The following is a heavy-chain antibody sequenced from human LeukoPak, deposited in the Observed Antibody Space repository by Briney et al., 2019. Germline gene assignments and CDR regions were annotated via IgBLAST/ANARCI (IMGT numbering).Heavy chain of an antibody. CDR3: ARGYMTTLTTGPDY. CDR1: GFTFSSFG. V-gene: IGHV3-33*01. J-gene: IGHJ4*02. Sequence: PGRSLRLSCAASGFTFSSFGMHWVRQAPGKGLEWVAVIWYDGSNKYYADSVKGRFTISRDNSKNTLYLQMNSLRAEDTAVYYCARGYMTTLTTGPDYWGQGTLVTVSS. CDR2: IWYDGSNK. D-gene: IGHD4-17*01.